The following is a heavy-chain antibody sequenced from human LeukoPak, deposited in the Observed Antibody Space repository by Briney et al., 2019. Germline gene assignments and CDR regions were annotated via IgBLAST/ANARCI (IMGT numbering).Heavy chain of an antibody. CDR2: ISSSGSTI. CDR1: GFTFSDYY. CDR3: ARGGSGDYDFWSGYYPYYYYGMDV. V-gene: IGHV3-11*01. J-gene: IGHJ6*02. D-gene: IGHD3-3*01. Sequence: GGSLRLSCAASGFTFSDYYMSWIRQAPGKGLEWVSYISSSGSTIYYADSVKGRSTISRDNAKNSLYLQMNSLRAEDTAVYYCARGGSGDYDFWSGYYPYYYYGMDVWGQGTTVTVSS.